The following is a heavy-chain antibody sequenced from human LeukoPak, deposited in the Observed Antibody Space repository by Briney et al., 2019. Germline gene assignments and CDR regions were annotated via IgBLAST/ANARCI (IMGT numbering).Heavy chain of an antibody. J-gene: IGHJ4*02. CDR2: IWYDESNK. Sequence: GGSLRLSCAASGFTFSSYGMHWVRQAPGKGLEWVAIIWYDESNKYYVDSVKGRFTISRDNSKNTLYLQMNSLRAEDTAMYYCARAKNYYDGSGLFDYWGQGTLVTVSS. V-gene: IGHV3-33*01. CDR3: ARAKNYYDGSGLFDY. CDR1: GFTFSSYG. D-gene: IGHD3-22*01.